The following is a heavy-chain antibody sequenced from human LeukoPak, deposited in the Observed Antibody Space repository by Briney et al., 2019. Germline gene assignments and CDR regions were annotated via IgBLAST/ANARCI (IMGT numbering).Heavy chain of an antibody. CDR3: ARGAVSSALIAAAGTFDY. V-gene: IGHV1-18*01. Sequence: ASVKVSCKASGGTFSSYAISWVRQAPGQGLEWMGWISAYNGNTNYAQKLQGRVTMSTDTSTSTAYMELRSLRSDDTAVYYCARGAVSSALIAAAGTFDYWGQGTLVTVSS. D-gene: IGHD6-13*01. CDR1: GGTFSSYA. CDR2: ISAYNGNT. J-gene: IGHJ4*02.